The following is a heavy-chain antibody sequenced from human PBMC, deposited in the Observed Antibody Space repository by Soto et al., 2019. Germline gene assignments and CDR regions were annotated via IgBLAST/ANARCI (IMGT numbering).Heavy chain of an antibody. V-gene: IGHV3-7*04. CDR1: GFTFSSYW. CDR2: IKPDGSEK. J-gene: IGHJ4*02. D-gene: IGHD3-10*01. Sequence: EVQLVESGGGLVQPGGSLRLSCAASGFTFSSYWMVWVRQAPGKGLEWVANIKPDGSEKYYVDSVKGRFTISRDNARKSLYLQMNSLRAEDTAVYYCGGGAHRGGDFDYWGQGTLVTVSS. CDR3: GGGAHRGGDFDY.